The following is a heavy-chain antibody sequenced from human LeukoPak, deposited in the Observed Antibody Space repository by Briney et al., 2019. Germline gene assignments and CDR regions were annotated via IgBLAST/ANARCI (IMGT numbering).Heavy chain of an antibody. CDR1: GFTFSSYN. Sequence: GGSLRLSCAASGFTFSSYNMNWVRQAPGKGLEWVSSMSSSSSYIYYADSVKGRFTISRDNAKNSLYLQMNSLRAEDTAVYYCARPITMVRGDIGYYFDYWGQGTLVTVSS. V-gene: IGHV3-21*01. CDR3: ARPITMVRGDIGYYFDY. CDR2: MSSSSSYI. J-gene: IGHJ4*02. D-gene: IGHD3-10*01.